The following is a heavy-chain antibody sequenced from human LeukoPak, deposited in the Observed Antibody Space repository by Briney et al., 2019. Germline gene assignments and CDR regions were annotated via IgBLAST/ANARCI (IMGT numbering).Heavy chain of an antibody. J-gene: IGHJ4*02. CDR2: ISGSGDST. V-gene: IGHV3-23*01. CDR3: AGGWTYYDILTGSAPDY. D-gene: IGHD3-9*01. CDR1: GFTLRDFA. Sequence: GGSLRLSCAASGFTLRDFAMYWVRQAPGKGLEWVSAISGSGDSTYYADSVKGRFTISRDNSKNTLYLQMNSLRAEDTAVYYCAGGWTYYDILTGSAPDYWGQGTLVTVSS.